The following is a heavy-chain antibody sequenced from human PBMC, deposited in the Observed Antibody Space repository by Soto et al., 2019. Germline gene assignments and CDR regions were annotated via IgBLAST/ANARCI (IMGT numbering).Heavy chain of an antibody. J-gene: IGHJ3*01. D-gene: IGHD3-16*01. CDR2: INNSGNT. CDR1: GVPISSGEYY. CDR3: ARYVALHAFDL. Sequence: QVQLQESGPGLVKPSQSMSLTCTVSGVPISSGEYYWGWIRQPPGKGLEWIGCINNSGNTYYNPTLERRLSIPEGTSENQFSMTLSFVPAADTAVYYFARYVALHAFDLWGQGTMVTASS. V-gene: IGHV4-30-4*01.